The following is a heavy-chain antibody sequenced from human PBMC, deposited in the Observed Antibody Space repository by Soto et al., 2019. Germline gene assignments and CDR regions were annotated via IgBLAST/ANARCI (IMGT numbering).Heavy chain of an antibody. D-gene: IGHD3-22*01. V-gene: IGHV1-18*01. CDR1: GYTFTSYG. CDR3: ARDGPAWADPYDSSGFDAFDI. J-gene: IGHJ3*02. Sequence: ASVKVSCKASGYTFTSYGISWVRQAPGQGLEWMGWISAYNGKTNYAQKLQGRVTMTTDTSTSTAYMELRSLRSDDTAVYYCARDGPAWADPYDSSGFDAFDIWGQGTMVTVSS. CDR2: ISAYNGKT.